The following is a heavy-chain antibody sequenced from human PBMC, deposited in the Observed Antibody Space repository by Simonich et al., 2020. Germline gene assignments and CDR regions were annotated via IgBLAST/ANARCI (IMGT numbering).Heavy chain of an antibody. J-gene: IGHJ4*02. D-gene: IGHD5-12*01. CDR2: INPNSGGT. V-gene: IGHV1-2*01. CDR3: ASSKLATIDY. CDR1: GYTFTGYY. Sequence: QVQLVQSGAEVKKPGASVKVSCKASGYTFTGYYMHWVRQAPGQGLEWMGWINPNSGGTNYAQKLQGRVTSTRDTSISTAYMELSRLRSDDTAVYYCASSKLATIDYWGQGTLVTVSS.